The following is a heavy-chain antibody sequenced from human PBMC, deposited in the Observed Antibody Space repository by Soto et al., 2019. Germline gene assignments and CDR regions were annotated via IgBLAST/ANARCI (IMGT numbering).Heavy chain of an antibody. J-gene: IGHJ4*02. CDR1: GFTFSNAW. D-gene: IGHD6-13*01. CDR3: TTEEATRAAAGVFDY. V-gene: IGHV3-15*01. Sequence: EVQLVESGGGLVKPGGSLRLSCAASGFTFSNAWMSWVRQAPGKGLEWVGRIKSKTDGGTTDYAAPVKGRFTISRDDSKNTLYLQMNSLKTEDTAVYYCTTEEATRAAAGVFDYWGQGTLVTVSS. CDR2: IKSKTDGGTT.